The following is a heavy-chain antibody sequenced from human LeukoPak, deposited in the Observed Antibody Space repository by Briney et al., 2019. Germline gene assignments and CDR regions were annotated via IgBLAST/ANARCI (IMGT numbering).Heavy chain of an antibody. Sequence: GGSLRLSCAASGFTFSSYNMNWVRQAPGKGLEWVSYISRSSSTIYYADSVRGRFTISRDNSKSTLSLQMNRLRTEDTAMYYCATYRQVLLPFESWGQGTLVTVSS. D-gene: IGHD2-8*02. CDR3: ATYRQVLLPFES. CDR2: ISRSSSTI. CDR1: GFTFSSYN. J-gene: IGHJ4*02. V-gene: IGHV3-48*01.